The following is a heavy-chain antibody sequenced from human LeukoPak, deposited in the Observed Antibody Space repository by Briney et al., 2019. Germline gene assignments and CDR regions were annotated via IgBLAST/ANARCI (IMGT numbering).Heavy chain of an antibody. CDR1: GFTFSCHW. CDR3: TRDRSRAEDD. V-gene: IGHV3-7*01. J-gene: IGHJ4*02. Sequence: RGSLRLSCAASGFTFSCHWMSWVRQAPGKGLEWVANINQGGSDKYYVDSVKGRFTISRDNANNLLYLQMNSLRGEDTAVYYCTRDRSRAEDDWGRGTLVTVSS. CDR2: INQGGSDK. D-gene: IGHD1-14*01.